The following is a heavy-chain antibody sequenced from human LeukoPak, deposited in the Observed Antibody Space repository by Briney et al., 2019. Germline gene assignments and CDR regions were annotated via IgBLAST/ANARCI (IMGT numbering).Heavy chain of an antibody. Sequence: PSETLSLTCIVSGGSISSYYWSWIRQPPGKGLEWIGYIYYSGSTNYNPSLKSRVTISVDTSKNQFSLKLSSVTAADTAVYYCARGGGSYLGAFDIWGQGTMVTVSS. CDR1: GGSISSYY. J-gene: IGHJ3*02. CDR3: ARGGGSYLGAFDI. CDR2: IYYSGST. V-gene: IGHV4-59*01. D-gene: IGHD1-26*01.